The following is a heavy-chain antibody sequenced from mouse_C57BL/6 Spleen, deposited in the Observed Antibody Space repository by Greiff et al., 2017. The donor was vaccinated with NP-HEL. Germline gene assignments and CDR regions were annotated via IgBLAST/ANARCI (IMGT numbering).Heavy chain of an antibody. V-gene: IGHV1-5*01. D-gene: IGHD1-1*01. Sequence: EVQLQQSGTVLARPGASVKMSCKTSGYTFTSYWMHWVKQRPGQGLEWIGAIYPGNSDTSYNQKFKGKATLTAVTSASTAYMELSSLTSEDSAVYYCTRDGKDYFDYWGKGTTLTVSS. CDR1: GYTFTSYW. J-gene: IGHJ2*01. CDR3: TRDGKDYFDY. CDR2: IYPGNSDT.